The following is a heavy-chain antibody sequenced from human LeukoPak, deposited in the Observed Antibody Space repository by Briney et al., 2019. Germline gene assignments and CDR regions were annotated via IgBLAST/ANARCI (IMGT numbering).Heavy chain of an antibody. CDR2: MNPNSGNT. Sequence: GASVKVSCTASGYTFTSYDINWVRQAPGQGLEWMGWMNPNSGNTGYAQKFQGRVTMTTDTSTSTAYMELRSLRSDDTAVYYCARDRYYGGNAFDYWGQGTLVTVSS. CDR1: GYTFTSYD. CDR3: ARDRYYGGNAFDY. D-gene: IGHD4-23*01. V-gene: IGHV1-8*02. J-gene: IGHJ4*02.